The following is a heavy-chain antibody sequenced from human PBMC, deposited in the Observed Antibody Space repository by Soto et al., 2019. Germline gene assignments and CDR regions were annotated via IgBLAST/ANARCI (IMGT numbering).Heavy chain of an antibody. V-gene: IGHV4-59*08. D-gene: IGHD3-10*01. CDR1: GGSITNYY. J-gene: IGHJ6*02. CDR3: ARHGFGPLHGLVDV. CDR2: INYDGYS. Sequence: QVQLQESGPGPVKPSETLSLTCTVSGGSITNYYCSWFRQPPGKGLEWIGYINYDGYSAYNLSLKRRVTLSMDASKTQFSLMLESVTATDTALYYCARHGFGPLHGLVDVWGPGTTVIVSS.